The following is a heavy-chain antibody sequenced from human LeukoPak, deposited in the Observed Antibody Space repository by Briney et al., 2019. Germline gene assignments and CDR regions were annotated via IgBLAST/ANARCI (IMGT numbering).Heavy chain of an antibody. D-gene: IGHD4-11*01. CDR2: IYHSGST. V-gene: IGHV4-38-2*02. CDR1: GYSISSGYY. Sequence: SETLSLTCTVSGYSISSGYYWGWIRPPPGKGLEWIGSIYHSGSTYYNPSLKSRVTISVDTSKNQFSLKLSSVTAADTAVYYCARTTPPTGFYYYMDVWGKGTTVTVSS. J-gene: IGHJ6*03. CDR3: ARTTPPTGFYYYMDV.